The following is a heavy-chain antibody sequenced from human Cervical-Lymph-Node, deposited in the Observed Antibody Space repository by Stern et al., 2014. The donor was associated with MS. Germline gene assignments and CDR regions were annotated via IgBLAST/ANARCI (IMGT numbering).Heavy chain of an antibody. D-gene: IGHD4-23*01. V-gene: IGHV3-33*01. CDR3: AREGGNTAEYFQH. CDR2: IWDDGSNR. Sequence: VQLEESGGGVVQPGRSLRLSCAASGFTFSSSGMHWVRQAPGKGLEGLAIIWDDGSNRYYAELVRGRFTHSIDNSKNTLYLQMNSLRADDTAVYYCAREGGNTAEYFQHWGQGTLVTVSS. CDR1: GFTFSSSG. J-gene: IGHJ1*01.